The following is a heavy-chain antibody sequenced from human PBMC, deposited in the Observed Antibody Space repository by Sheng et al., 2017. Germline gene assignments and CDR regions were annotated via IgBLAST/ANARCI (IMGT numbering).Heavy chain of an antibody. Sequence: QVQLQESGPGLVKPSQTLSLTCTVSGGSISSGSYYWSWIRQPAGKGLEWIGRIYTSGSTNYNPSLKSRVTISVDTSKNQFSLKLSSVTAADTAVYYCARSWFGEEVFNDYWGQGTLVTVSS. J-gene: IGHJ4*02. CDR1: GGSISSGSYY. V-gene: IGHV4-61*02. CDR2: IYTSGST. CDR3: ARSWFGEEVFNDY. D-gene: IGHD3-10*01.